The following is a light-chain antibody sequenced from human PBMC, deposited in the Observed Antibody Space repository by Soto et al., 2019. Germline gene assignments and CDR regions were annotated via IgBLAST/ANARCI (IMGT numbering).Light chain of an antibody. J-gene: IGLJ3*02. CDR3: ATWDSSLSGWV. CDR1: SSNIGRNS. Sequence: QSALTQPPSASGTPGQKITISCSGSSSNIGRNSVYWFQQLPGTAPKLLIYTTNQRPSGVPGRFSGSMSGTSASLAISGLRSEDEADYYCATWDSSLSGWVFGGGTKLTVL. CDR2: TTN. V-gene: IGLV1-47*01.